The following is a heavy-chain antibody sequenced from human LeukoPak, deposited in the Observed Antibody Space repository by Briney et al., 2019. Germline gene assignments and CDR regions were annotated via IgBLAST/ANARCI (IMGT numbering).Heavy chain of an antibody. CDR2: IYYSGST. Sequence: SETLSLTCTVSGGSISSYYWSWIRQPPGKGLEWIGYIYYSGSTNYNPSLKSRVTISVDTSKNQFSLKLSSVTAADTAVYYCARDSYYYDSSGRPDDAFDIWGQGTMVTVSS. D-gene: IGHD3-22*01. V-gene: IGHV4-59*01. J-gene: IGHJ3*02. CDR1: GGSISSYY. CDR3: ARDSYYYDSSGRPDDAFDI.